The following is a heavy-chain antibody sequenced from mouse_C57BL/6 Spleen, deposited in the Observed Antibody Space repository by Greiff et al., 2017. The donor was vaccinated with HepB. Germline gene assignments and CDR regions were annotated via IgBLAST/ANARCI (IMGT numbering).Heavy chain of an antibody. J-gene: IGHJ2*01. CDR3: AIRRDSYYFDY. D-gene: IGHD2-12*01. Sequence: VQVVESGAELAKPGASVKLSCKASGYTFTSYWMHWVKQRPGQGLEWIGYINPSSGYTKYNQKFKDKATLTADKSSSTAYMQLSSLTYEDSAVYYCAIRRDSYYFDYWGQGTTLTVSS. V-gene: IGHV1-7*01. CDR1: GYTFTSYW. CDR2: INPSSGYT.